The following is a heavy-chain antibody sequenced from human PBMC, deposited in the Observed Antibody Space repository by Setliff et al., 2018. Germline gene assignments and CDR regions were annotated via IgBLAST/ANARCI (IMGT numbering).Heavy chain of an antibody. CDR1: GYSFTNYG. V-gene: IGHV1-69*13. Sequence: SVKVSCKSSGYSFTNYGFSWVRQAPGQGLAWMGGIVPVFGTRNYAQKFQGRVTFSADDSANTAYMELTSLTSEDTAVYYCARNIGMGQRDYFDYWGQGTVVTVSS. CDR2: IVPVFGTR. J-gene: IGHJ4*02. D-gene: IGHD5-18*01. CDR3: ARNIGMGQRDYFDY.